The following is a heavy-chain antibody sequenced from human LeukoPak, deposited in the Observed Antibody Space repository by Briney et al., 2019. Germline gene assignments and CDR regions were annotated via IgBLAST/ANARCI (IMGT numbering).Heavy chain of an antibody. V-gene: IGHV3-21*01. D-gene: IGHD6-25*01. CDR3: ARGAGGYRPSWFDP. CDR2: ISSSSSYI. CDR1: GFTFSSYS. Sequence: KPGGALRLSFSASGFTFSSYSMNWVRQAPGKGLEWVSSISSSSSYINYADSVKGRFTISRDNAKKSLYLQMNSLRAEDTAVYYCARGAGGYRPSWFDPWGQGTLVTVSS. J-gene: IGHJ5*02.